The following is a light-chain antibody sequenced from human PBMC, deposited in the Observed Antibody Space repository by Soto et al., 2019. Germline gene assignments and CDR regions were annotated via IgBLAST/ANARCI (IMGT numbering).Light chain of an antibody. CDR2: AAS. CDR3: QQSYTTRVYT. J-gene: IGKJ2*01. Sequence: DIILTQSPTSLSESIGDTVTIACRSSQSISINLNWYQHRPAEAPRVLIYAASTLAPEAPGRFSGSGVETDFTLTNSGIQPENFATYYCQQSYTTRVYTFGQGTKLE. V-gene: IGKV1-39*01. CDR1: QSISIN.